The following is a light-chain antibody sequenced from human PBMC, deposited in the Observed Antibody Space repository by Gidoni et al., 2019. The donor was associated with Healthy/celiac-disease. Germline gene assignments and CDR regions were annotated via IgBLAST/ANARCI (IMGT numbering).Light chain of an antibody. V-gene: IGKV1-39*01. CDR1: QSISSY. Sequence: DRQRAEAPSSLSASVGDRVTITCRASQSISSYLNWYQQKPGKAPKLLIYAASSLQSGVPSRFSGSGSGTDFTLTISSLQPEDFATYYCQQSYSTPLTFGGGTKVEIK. J-gene: IGKJ4*01. CDR3: QQSYSTPLT. CDR2: AAS.